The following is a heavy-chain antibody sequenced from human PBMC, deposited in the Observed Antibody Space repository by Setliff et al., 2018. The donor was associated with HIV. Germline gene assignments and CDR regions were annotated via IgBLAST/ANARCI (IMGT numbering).Heavy chain of an antibody. Sequence: SETLSLTCTVSGDSVSSRSYYWSWIRQPPGKGLEWIGYIYYSGSTNYNPSLKSRVTISVDTSKNHFSLKLRSVIAADTAVYYCARIFGDQGYYYGMDVWG. D-gene: IGHD3-3*01. CDR1: GDSVSSRSYY. J-gene: IGHJ6*01. V-gene: IGHV4-61*03. CDR2: IYYSGST. CDR3: ARIFGDQGYYYGMDV.